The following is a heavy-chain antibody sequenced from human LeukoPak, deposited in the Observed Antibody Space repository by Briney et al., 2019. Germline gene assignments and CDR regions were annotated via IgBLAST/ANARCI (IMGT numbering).Heavy chain of an antibody. D-gene: IGHD1-26*01. CDR1: SGSIGTGL. Sequence: SETLSLICTVSSGSIGTGLWIWIRQPPGKGLEWIGFNSHSGDSNYNPSLKSRVTISVDSSKDQFSLKMTSVTAADTAVYYCARGGASSRYFDSWGQGTLVTVSS. J-gene: IGHJ4*02. CDR3: ARGGASSRYFDS. CDR2: NSHSGDS. V-gene: IGHV4-59*01.